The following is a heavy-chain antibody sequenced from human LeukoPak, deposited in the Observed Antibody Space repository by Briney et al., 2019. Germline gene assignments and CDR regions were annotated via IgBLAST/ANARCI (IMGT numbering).Heavy chain of an antibody. J-gene: IGHJ2*01. V-gene: IGHV3-48*03. D-gene: IGHD5-18*01. CDR2: ISSGANTI. CDR1: GFTFSNYE. CDR3: ARGYSYGFCYFDL. Sequence: PGGYLRLSCAASGFTFSNYEMNWVRQAPGKGLEWVSYISSGANTIYYADSVKGRFTISRDNAKNSLYLQMNSLRAEDTAVYYCARGYSYGFCYFDLWGRGTLVPFSS.